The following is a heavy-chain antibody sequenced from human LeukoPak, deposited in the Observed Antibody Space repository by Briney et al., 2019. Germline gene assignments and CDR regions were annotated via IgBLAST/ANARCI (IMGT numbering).Heavy chain of an antibody. CDR2: IYSGDSDT. CDR1: GYSFTSYW. Sequence: GESLKISCKGSGYSFTSYWIGWMRQMPGKGLEWMGIIYSGDSDTRYSPSFQGQVTISADKSISTAYLQWSSLKASDTAMYYCARHAEYYDFWSGYYYDYWGQGTLVTVSS. D-gene: IGHD3-3*01. J-gene: IGHJ4*02. V-gene: IGHV5-51*01. CDR3: ARHAEYYDFWSGYYYDY.